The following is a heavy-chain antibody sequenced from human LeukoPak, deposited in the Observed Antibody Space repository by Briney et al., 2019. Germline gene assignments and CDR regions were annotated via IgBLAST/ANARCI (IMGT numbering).Heavy chain of an antibody. CDR3: ARSSRELGGYAPWELMPPFDY. J-gene: IGHJ4*02. D-gene: IGHD1-7*01. CDR1: GFTMSNSA. CDR2: INGGNSDT. V-gene: IGHV3-21*01. Sequence: PGGSLRLSCAASGFTMSNSAMSWVRQAPGKGLEWVSAINGGNSDTNYAESVKGRFTISRDNAKDSLYLQMNSLRAEDTAVYYCARSSRELGGYAPWELMPPFDYWGQGTLVTVSS.